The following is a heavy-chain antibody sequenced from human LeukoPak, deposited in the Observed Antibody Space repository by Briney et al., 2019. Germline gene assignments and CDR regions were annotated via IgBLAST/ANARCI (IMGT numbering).Heavy chain of an antibody. V-gene: IGHV4-4*07. Sequence: DTVSLTCNVSGRSFSSYYWSWIRQPAGKGLEWIGRIYTSGSTSYNASLKSRVTMSVDTSKNQFSLKLSSVTAADTAVYYCAREGGANRPLDYWGQGTLVTVSS. J-gene: IGHJ4*02. CDR1: GRSFSSYY. CDR3: AREGGANRPLDY. CDR2: IYTSGST. D-gene: IGHD4/OR15-4a*01.